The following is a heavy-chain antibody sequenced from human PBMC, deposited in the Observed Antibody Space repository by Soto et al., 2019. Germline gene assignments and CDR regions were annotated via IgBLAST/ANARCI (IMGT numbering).Heavy chain of an antibody. J-gene: IGHJ4*02. V-gene: IGHV4-39*01. Sequence: SETLSLTCTVSGDSISSSSYYWGWIRQPPGKGLEWIGSMYYSGSTYYNPSLNSRVTISVDTSKNQFSLKVSSVTAADTAVYYCARLRGSSGWYTDYWGQGTQVTVSS. CDR3: ARLRGSSGWYTDY. CDR1: GDSISSSSYY. D-gene: IGHD6-19*01. CDR2: MYYSGST.